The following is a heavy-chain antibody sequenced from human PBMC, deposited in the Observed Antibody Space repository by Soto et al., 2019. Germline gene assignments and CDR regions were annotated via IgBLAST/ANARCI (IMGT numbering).Heavy chain of an antibody. CDR3: ASNMDYYYGPGSGNGHGF. CDR1: GYTFTSYY. Sequence: VQLVQSGAEMKEPGDSVRVSCEASGYTFTSYYIHWVRQAPGQGLGWMGWINPKFGDTTYAQDFQGRVSMTRDMSISTVYMELSRPTSDDTAIYYCASNMDYYYGPGSGNGHGFWGQGTTVTVFS. V-gene: IGHV1-2*02. J-gene: IGHJ6*02. D-gene: IGHD3-10*01. CDR2: INPKFGDT.